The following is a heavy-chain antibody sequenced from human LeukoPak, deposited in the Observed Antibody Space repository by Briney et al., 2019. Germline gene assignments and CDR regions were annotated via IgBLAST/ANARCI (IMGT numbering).Heavy chain of an antibody. J-gene: IGHJ5*02. CDR2: INASGGST. D-gene: IGHD5-18*01. V-gene: IGHV1-46*01. CDR3: ARPLPHRRLMDTTTEQHWCDP. Sequence: ASETVSCKESGYSFTSYCMHWVRQAPGQRLEWMGLINASGGSTRYAQQFQGRVTMTRDMSTSTVYMELSSLRSEDTDVYYCARPLPHRRLMDTTTEQHWCDPWGQGTLVSVSS. CDR1: GYSFTSYC.